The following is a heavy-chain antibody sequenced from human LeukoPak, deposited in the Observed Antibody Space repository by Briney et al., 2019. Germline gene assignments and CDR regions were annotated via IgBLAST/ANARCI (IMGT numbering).Heavy chain of an antibody. CDR2: IYYSGST. D-gene: IGHD4-17*01. J-gene: IGHJ4*02. Sequence: PSETLSLTCTVSGGSISSYYWSWIRQPPGKGLEWIGSIYYSGSTYYNPSLKSRVTISVDTSKNQFSLKLSSVTAADTAVYYCARDYGDYFDWGQGTLVTVSS. CDR1: GGSISSYY. V-gene: IGHV4-39*01. CDR3: ARDYGDYFD.